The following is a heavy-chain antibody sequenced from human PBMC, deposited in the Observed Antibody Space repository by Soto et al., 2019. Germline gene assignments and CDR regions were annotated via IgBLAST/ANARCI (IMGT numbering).Heavy chain of an antibody. J-gene: IGHJ4*02. D-gene: IGHD6-13*01. Sequence: QVQLVESGGGVVQPGRPLRLSCVASGFIFSKRGMHWVRQAPGKGQEWVAIISYDGNNKYYADSVKGRFTISRDNSKNTLYLQMSSLRAEDTAVYYCVKDLDSGLAAGGTLEYWGQGTLITVS. V-gene: IGHV3-30*18. CDR3: VKDLDSGLAAGGTLEY. CDR1: GFIFSKRG. CDR2: ISYDGNNK.